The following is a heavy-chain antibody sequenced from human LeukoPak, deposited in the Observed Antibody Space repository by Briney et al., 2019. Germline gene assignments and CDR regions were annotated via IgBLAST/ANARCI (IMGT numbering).Heavy chain of an antibody. Sequence: GRSLRLSCAASGFTLSNYGMHWVRQAPGKGLEWVAVIWYDGSNKYYADSVKGRFTISRDNSKNTLYLQMNSLRAEDTAVYYCARSKRELLDYYYGMDVWGQGTTVTVSS. V-gene: IGHV3-33*03. CDR2: IWYDGSNK. J-gene: IGHJ6*02. CDR1: GFTLSNYG. CDR3: ARSKRELLDYYYGMDV. D-gene: IGHD1-26*01.